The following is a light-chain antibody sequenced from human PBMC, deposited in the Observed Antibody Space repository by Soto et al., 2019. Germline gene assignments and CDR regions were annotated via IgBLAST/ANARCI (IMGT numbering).Light chain of an antibody. Sequence: EIVLTQSPATLSSFPGDRVTLSCRASQSVISTYFAWYQHKPGQAPRLLIYATSTRATGVPDRFSGSGSGTDFTLTISRLEPEDFALYYCQQYGSSPETFGQGTKLEI. CDR2: ATS. J-gene: IGKJ2*01. CDR1: QSVISTY. CDR3: QQYGSSPET. V-gene: IGKV3-20*01.